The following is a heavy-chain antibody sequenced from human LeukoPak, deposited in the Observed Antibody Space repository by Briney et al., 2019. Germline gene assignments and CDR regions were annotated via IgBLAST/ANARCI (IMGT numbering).Heavy chain of an antibody. J-gene: IGHJ4*02. Sequence: GGSLRLSCAAAGFTFSTYAMTWVRQAPGKGLEWVSVIFNSGTSTYYADSVKGRFTISRDNSKNTLHLQMSSLRAEDTAVYYCAKDMYGDFGGVDYWGQGTLVTVSS. CDR2: IFNSGTST. CDR3: AKDMYGDFGGVDY. V-gene: IGHV3-23*01. CDR1: GFTFSTYA. D-gene: IGHD4-17*01.